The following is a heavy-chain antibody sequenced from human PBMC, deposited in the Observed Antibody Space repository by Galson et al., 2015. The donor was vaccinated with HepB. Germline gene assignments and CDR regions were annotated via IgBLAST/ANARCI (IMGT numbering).Heavy chain of an antibody. CDR3: AKVSYGSFRGLADY. Sequence: SLRLSCAASGFTFSSYAMSWVRQAPGKGLEWVSAISGSGGSTYYADSVKGRFTISRDNSKNTLYLQMNSLRAEDTAVYYCAKVSYGSFRGLADYWGQGTLVTVSS. J-gene: IGHJ4*02. D-gene: IGHD3-10*01. V-gene: IGHV3-23*01. CDR2: ISGSGGST. CDR1: GFTFSSYA.